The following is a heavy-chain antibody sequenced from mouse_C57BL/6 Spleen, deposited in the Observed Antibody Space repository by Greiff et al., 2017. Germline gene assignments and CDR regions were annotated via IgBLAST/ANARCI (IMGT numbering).Heavy chain of an antibody. CDR3: ARDTTVVAHWYFDV. J-gene: IGHJ1*03. CDR2: INPNNGGT. Sequence: EVQLQQSGPELVKPGASVKIPCKASGYTFTDYNMDWVKQSPGKSLEWIGDINPNNGGTIYNQKFKGKATLTVDKSSSTAYMELRSLTSEDTAVYYCARDTTVVAHWYFDVWGTGTTVTVSS. D-gene: IGHD1-1*01. CDR1: GYTFTDYN. V-gene: IGHV1-18*01.